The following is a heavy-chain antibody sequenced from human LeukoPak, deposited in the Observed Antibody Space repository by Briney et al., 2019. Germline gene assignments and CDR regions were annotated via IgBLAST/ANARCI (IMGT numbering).Heavy chain of an antibody. J-gene: IGHJ4*02. CDR2: INHSGST. Sequence: SETLSLTCAVYGGSFSGYYWSWIRQPPGKGLEWIGEINHSGSTNYNPSLKSRVTISVDTSKNQFSLKLSSVTAADTAVYFCARGRIISARLPGYWDQGTLVTVSS. V-gene: IGHV4-34*01. CDR1: GGSFSGYY. D-gene: IGHD6-6*01. CDR3: ARGRIISARLPGY.